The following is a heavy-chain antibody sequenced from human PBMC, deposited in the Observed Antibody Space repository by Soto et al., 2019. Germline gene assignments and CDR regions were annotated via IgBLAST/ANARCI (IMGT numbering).Heavy chain of an antibody. V-gene: IGHV1-24*01. CDR3: VAGGTRWLHSHFDY. Sequence: QVQLVQSGAEVKKPGASVKVSCKVSGHTLSELSMHWVRQAPGKGLEWMGGFDPEDGETISAQKFQGRVTMTEATSTDSTYMELSSLRSEDTAVYYCVAGGTRWLHSHFDYWGQGTLVTISS. J-gene: IGHJ4*02. D-gene: IGHD1-1*01. CDR1: GHTLSELS. CDR2: FDPEDGET.